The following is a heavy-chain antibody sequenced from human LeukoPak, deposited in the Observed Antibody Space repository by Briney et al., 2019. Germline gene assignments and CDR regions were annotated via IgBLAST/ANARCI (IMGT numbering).Heavy chain of an antibody. Sequence: PSQTLSLTCAVSGGSISSGGYSWSWIRQPPGKGLEWIGYINHSGSTNYNPSLKSRVTISVDTSKNQFSLKLSSVTAADTAVYYCARGDAFDIWGQGTMVTVSS. V-gene: IGHV4-30-2*01. J-gene: IGHJ3*02. CDR1: GGSISSGGYS. CDR3: ARGDAFDI. CDR2: INHSGST.